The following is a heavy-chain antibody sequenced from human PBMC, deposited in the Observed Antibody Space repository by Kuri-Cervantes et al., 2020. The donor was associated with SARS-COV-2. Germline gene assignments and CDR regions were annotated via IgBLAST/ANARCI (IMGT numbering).Heavy chain of an antibody. CDR3: ARVINWFGP. CDR2: VSNTGSA. Sequence: ESLKISCTVSGDSVNIYYWTWIRQPPGKGLEWIAYVSNTGSATYNPSLKGRVTMSLDTSENQFSLKLRSVTAADTAVYYCARVINWFGPWGQGRQVTVSS. CDR1: GDSVNIYY. V-gene: IGHV4-59*02. J-gene: IGHJ5*02.